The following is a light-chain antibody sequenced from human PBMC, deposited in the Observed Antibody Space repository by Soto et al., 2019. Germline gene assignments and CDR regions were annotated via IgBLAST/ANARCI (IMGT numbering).Light chain of an antibody. J-gene: IGKJ1*01. CDR2: KAP. CDR3: QQYNSYRA. CDR1: QSIDTW. Sequence: DIQMTQSPSTLSASVGDRVTITCRASQSIDTWLAWHQQKPGQVPKLLISKAPSLESGLPSRFSGSGSGKEFTLTIRSLQPDEAATYYCQQYNSYRAFGRGTKVE. V-gene: IGKV1-5*03.